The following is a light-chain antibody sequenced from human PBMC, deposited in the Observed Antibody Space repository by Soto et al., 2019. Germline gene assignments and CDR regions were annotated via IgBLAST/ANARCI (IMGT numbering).Light chain of an antibody. CDR1: QSVSTR. CDR3: QQYQSYSET. V-gene: IGKV1-5*01. Sequence: DIQMTQSPSTLSASVGDRVTITCRASQSVSTRLAWYQQKPGKAPKLLIYDASSLQTGVPSRFSGSGSGAEFTLSISSLQADDFATYYCQQYQSYSETFGHGTKVEIK. J-gene: IGKJ1*01. CDR2: DAS.